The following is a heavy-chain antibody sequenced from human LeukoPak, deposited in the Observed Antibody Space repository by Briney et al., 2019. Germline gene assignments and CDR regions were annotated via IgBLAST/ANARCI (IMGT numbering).Heavy chain of an antibody. Sequence: GGSLRLSCAASGFTFSSYWMSWVRQAPGKGPEWVANIKQDGSEKYYVDSVKGRFTISRDNAKNSLYLQMNSLRAEDTAVYYCARGLGIAADYYYYYMDVWGKGTTVTVSS. V-gene: IGHV3-7*01. D-gene: IGHD6-13*01. J-gene: IGHJ6*03. CDR2: IKQDGSEK. CDR1: GFTFSSYW. CDR3: ARGLGIAADYYYYYMDV.